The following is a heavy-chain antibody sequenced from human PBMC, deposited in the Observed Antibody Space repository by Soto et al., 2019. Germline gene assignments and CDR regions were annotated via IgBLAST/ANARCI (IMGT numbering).Heavy chain of an antibody. CDR3: AKDTAPYNCNYYFDY. CDR2: ISCDGGST. J-gene: IGHJ4*02. Sequence: GGSLRLSCAASGFTFDDYTMHWVRQAPGKGLEWVALISCDGGSTYYADSVKGRFTITRDNSKNSLYMQMNSLRTEDSSLYYCAKDTAPYNCNYYFDYWGQGTLVTVSS. D-gene: IGHD1-7*01. CDR1: GFTFDDYT. V-gene: IGHV3-43*01.